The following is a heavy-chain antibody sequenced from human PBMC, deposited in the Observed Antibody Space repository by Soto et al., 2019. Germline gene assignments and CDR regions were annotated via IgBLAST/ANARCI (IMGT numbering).Heavy chain of an antibody. Sequence: SETLSLTCTVSGGSVSSGSYYWSWIRQPPGKGLEWIGYIYYSGSTNYNPSLKSRVTIPVDTSKNQFSLKLSSVTAADTAVYYCARDKIAAAGTIGVNWFDPWGQGTLVTVSS. CDR1: GGSVSSGSYY. J-gene: IGHJ5*02. CDR3: ARDKIAAAGTIGVNWFDP. V-gene: IGHV4-61*01. D-gene: IGHD6-13*01. CDR2: IYYSGST.